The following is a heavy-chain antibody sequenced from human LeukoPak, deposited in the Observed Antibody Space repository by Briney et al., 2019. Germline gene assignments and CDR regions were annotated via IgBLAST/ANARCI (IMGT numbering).Heavy chain of an antibody. V-gene: IGHV4-59*01. J-gene: IGHJ4*02. D-gene: IGHD1-26*01. CDR3: ARDGNRGFDY. CDR1: GGSISSYY. CDR2: IYYSGST. Sequence: SETLSLTCTVSGGSISSYYWSWIRQPPGKGLEWIGYIYYSGSTNYNPSLKSRVTISVDASKNQFSLKLSSVTAADTAVYYCARDGNRGFDYWGQGTLVTVSS.